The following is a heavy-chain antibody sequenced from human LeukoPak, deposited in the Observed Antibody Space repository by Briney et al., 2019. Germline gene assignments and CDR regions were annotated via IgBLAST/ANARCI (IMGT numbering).Heavy chain of an antibody. D-gene: IGHD6-6*01. CDR3: ARDPTARPYYYYMDV. CDR2: INPNSGGT. V-gene: IGHV1-2*02. J-gene: IGHJ6*03. Sequence: ASVKVSCKASGYTFTGYYMHWVRQAPGQGLEWMGWINPNSGGTNYAQKFQGRVTMTRDTSISTAYMELSRLRSDDTAVYYCARDPTARPYYYYMDVWGKGTTVTVSS. CDR1: GYTFTGYY.